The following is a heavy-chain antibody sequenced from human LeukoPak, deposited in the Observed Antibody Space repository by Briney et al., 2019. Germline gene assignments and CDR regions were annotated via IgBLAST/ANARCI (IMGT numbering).Heavy chain of an antibody. CDR3: AKESKTRIAALDF. Sequence: PGGSLRLSCAASGFTFSSYAMSWVRQAPGKGLEWVSAISGSAGNIYYADSVKGRFTISRDNSKNTLYLQMNSLRAEDTAVYYCAKESKTRIAALDFWGQGTLVTVSS. D-gene: IGHD6-13*01. CDR2: ISGSAGNI. CDR1: GFTFSSYA. V-gene: IGHV3-23*01. J-gene: IGHJ4*02.